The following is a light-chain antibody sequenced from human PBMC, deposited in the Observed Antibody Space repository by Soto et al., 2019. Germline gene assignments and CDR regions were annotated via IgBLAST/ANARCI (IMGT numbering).Light chain of an antibody. V-gene: IGLV6-57*03. CDR3: QSYDSSNHEV. CDR1: SGSIASNY. Sequence: QSVSESPGKTVTISCTRSSGSIASNYVQWYQQRPGSAPTTVIYEDNQRPSGVPDRFSGSIDSSSNSASLTISGLKTEDEADYYCQSYDSSNHEVFGTGTKLTVL. CDR2: EDN. J-gene: IGLJ1*01.